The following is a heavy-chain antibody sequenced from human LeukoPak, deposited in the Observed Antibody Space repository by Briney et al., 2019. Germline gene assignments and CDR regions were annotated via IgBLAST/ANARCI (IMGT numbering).Heavy chain of an antibody. V-gene: IGHV3-23*01. CDR3: ARELRYFDWLSDNYYYYGMDV. CDR1: GFTFSSYA. Sequence: GGSLRLSCAASGFTFSSYAMSWVRQAPGKGLEWVSAISGSGGSTYYADSVKGRFTISRDNSKNTLYLQMNSLRAEDTAVYYCARELRYFDWLSDNYYYYGMDVWGQGTTVTVSS. J-gene: IGHJ6*02. CDR2: ISGSGGST. D-gene: IGHD3-9*01.